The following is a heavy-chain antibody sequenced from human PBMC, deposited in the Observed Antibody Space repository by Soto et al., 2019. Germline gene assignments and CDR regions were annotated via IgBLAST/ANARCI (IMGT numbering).Heavy chain of an antibody. CDR3: ARDDSTVETAMVSQYFYGMDV. D-gene: IGHD5-18*01. CDR2: VVPMFGIP. Sequence: QVQLVQSGAEVKKPGSSVKVSCKSSGDTFISYAISWVRQAPGQGLEWMGGVVPMFGIPNYAQKFQGRVTIIADESTSTVYLELSSLTTEDTAVYYCARDDSTVETAMVSQYFYGMDVRGQGTTVTVSS. CDR1: GDTFISYA. V-gene: IGHV1-69*12. J-gene: IGHJ6*02.